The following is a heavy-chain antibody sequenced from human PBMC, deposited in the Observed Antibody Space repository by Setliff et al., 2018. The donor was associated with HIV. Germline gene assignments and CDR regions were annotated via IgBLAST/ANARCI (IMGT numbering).Heavy chain of an antibody. D-gene: IGHD3-10*01. J-gene: IGHJ4*01. CDR1: GFTFSSFW. Sequence: GGSLRLSCAASGFTFSSFWMSWVRQAPGKGLEWVAHIGSSNHGIHYTASVQGRFTVSRDNANNLLFLQMNNLRVEDTAVYYCASFFGDYGYWGHGTQVTVSS. CDR2: IGSSNHGI. V-gene: IGHV3-48*04. CDR3: ASFFGDYGY.